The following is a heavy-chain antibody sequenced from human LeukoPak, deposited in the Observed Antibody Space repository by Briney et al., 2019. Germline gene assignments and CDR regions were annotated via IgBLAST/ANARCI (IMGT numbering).Heavy chain of an antibody. V-gene: IGHV1-2*02. CDR2: VSPNSGGR. Sequence: GASVKVSCKASGYTFTGYYMHWVRQAPGQGLEWMGWVSPNSGGRNYAQKFQGRVTMTRDTSISTAYMELSRLRSDDTAVYYCARDHLYDFWSGYLLPDYWGQGTLVTVSS. D-gene: IGHD3-3*01. J-gene: IGHJ4*02. CDR3: ARDHLYDFWSGYLLPDY. CDR1: GYTFTGYY.